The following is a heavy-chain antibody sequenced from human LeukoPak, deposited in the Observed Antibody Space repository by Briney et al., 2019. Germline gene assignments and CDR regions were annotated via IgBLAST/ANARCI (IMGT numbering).Heavy chain of an antibody. D-gene: IGHD4-17*01. V-gene: IGHV1-2*02. CDR2: INPTSGGT. Sequence: ASVKVSCKASGYTFTGYYMHWVRQAPGQGLEWMGWINPTSGGTKYAQKFQGRVTMTRDTSISTAYMELNTLRSDDTAMYYCARAAGDYGDYDYFYYMDVWGNGTTVTISS. CDR1: GYTFTGYY. CDR3: ARAAGDYGDYDYFYYMDV. J-gene: IGHJ6*03.